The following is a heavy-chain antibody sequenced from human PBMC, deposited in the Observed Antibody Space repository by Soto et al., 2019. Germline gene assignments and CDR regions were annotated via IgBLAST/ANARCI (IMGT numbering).Heavy chain of an antibody. Sequence: SETLSLTCTVSGGSLSSYYWSWIRQPDGKGLEWIGRSYTSGITNYNPSLMNRVTLSVDTSKNQFSLKLTSVTAADTAVYYCARTAARFPAPFDYWGPGTLWTVSS. CDR3: ARTAARFPAPFDY. V-gene: IGHV4-4*07. J-gene: IGHJ4*02. CDR1: GGSLSSYY. CDR2: SYTSGIT. D-gene: IGHD2-21*01.